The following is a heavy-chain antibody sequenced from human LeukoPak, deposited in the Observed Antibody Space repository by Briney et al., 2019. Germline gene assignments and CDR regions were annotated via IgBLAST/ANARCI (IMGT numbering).Heavy chain of an antibody. CDR1: GGTFSSYA. Sequence: SVKVSCKASGGTFSSYAISWVRQAPGRGLEWMGRIIPILGIANYAQKFQGRVTITADKSTSTAYMELSSLRSEDTAVYYCARVLGGSYVGYWGQGTLVTVSS. V-gene: IGHV1-69*04. CDR3: ARVLGGSYVGY. CDR2: IIPILGIA. J-gene: IGHJ4*02. D-gene: IGHD1-26*01.